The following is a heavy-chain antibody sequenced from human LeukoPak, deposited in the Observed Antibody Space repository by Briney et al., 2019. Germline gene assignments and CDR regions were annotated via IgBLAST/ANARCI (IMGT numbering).Heavy chain of an antibody. D-gene: IGHD3-10*01. Sequence: PGGSLRLSCAASGFTFSSYAMSWVRQAPGKGLEWVSAISGSGGSTYYADSVKGRFTISRDNSKNTLYLQMNSLRAEDTAVYYCAKDGTWFGEHDVGYYFDYWGQGTLVTVSS. J-gene: IGHJ4*02. CDR2: ISGSGGST. CDR1: GFTFSSYA. CDR3: AKDGTWFGEHDVGYYFDY. V-gene: IGHV3-23*01.